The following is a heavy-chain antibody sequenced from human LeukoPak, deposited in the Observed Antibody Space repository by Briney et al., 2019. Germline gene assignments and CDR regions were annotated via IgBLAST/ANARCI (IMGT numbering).Heavy chain of an antibody. V-gene: IGHV4-59*01. CDR3: ARAGGGRLDY. CDR2: IYYSGST. CDR1: GGSISSYY. D-gene: IGHD2-15*01. J-gene: IGHJ4*02. Sequence: SETPSLTCTVSGGSISSYYWSWIRQPPGKGLEWIGYIYYSGSTNYNPSLKSRVTISVDTSKNQFSLKLSSVTAADTAVYYCARAGGGRLDYWGQGTLVTVSS.